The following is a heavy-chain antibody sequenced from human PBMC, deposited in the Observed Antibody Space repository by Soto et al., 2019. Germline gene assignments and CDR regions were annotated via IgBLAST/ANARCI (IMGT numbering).Heavy chain of an antibody. CDR1: GCTFSTCA. D-gene: IGHD5-18*01. CDR2: ISSSGGNT. Sequence: GGSLRLTCAASGCTFSTCAMSWGRQAPGTGLEWVSDISSSGGNTNYEDSVKSRFTISRDNSKNTLYLQMNSLRADDTAIYYCAKTRPSYDFDYWGQGTLVTVSS. J-gene: IGHJ4*02. V-gene: IGHV3-23*01. CDR3: AKTRPSYDFDY.